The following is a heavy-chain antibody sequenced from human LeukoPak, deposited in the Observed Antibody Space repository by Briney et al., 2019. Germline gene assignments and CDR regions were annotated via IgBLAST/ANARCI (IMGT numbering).Heavy chain of an antibody. V-gene: IGHV1-69*04. CDR3: ARETVPGDYYDSSGYYFDY. CDR2: IIPILGIA. D-gene: IGHD3-22*01. J-gene: IGHJ4*02. CDR1: GGTFSSYA. Sequence: SVKVSCKASGGTFSSYAISWVRQAPGQGLEWMGRIIPILGIANYAQKFQGRVTITADKSTSTAYMELSSLRSEDTAVYYCARETVPGDYYDSSGYYFDYWGQGTLVTVSS.